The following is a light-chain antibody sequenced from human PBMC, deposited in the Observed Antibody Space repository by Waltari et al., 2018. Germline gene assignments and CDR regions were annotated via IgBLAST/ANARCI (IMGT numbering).Light chain of an antibody. CDR1: QSISKY. Sequence: EIVLTQSPGNLSLSPGERATLSCRASQSISKYLAWYQQKPGQAPRLLIFHASTRATGIPDRFSGSGSGTDFSLIISRLEPEDFVVYYCQKYESLPATFGQGTKVEIK. CDR2: HAS. CDR3: QKYESLPAT. V-gene: IGKV3-20*01. J-gene: IGKJ1*01.